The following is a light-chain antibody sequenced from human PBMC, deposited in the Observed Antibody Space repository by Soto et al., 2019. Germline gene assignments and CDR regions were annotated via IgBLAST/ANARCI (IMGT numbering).Light chain of an antibody. CDR2: RNN. CDR3: AAWDDSLSGPV. J-gene: IGLJ2*01. CDR1: SSNIGSYY. Sequence: QPVLTQPPSASGTPGQRVTISCSGSSSNIGSYYVSWYQQLPGTAPKLLIYRNNQRPSGVPDRFSGSKSGTSASLAISGLRSEDEADYYCAAWDDSLSGPVFGGGTKLTVL. V-gene: IGLV1-47*01.